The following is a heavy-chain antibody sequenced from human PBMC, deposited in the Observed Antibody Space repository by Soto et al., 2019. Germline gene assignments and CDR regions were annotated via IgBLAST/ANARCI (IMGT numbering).Heavy chain of an antibody. CDR2: IYPDDSDT. CDR1: GYSFSHFW. Sequence: LKISCQASGYSFSHFWIAWVRQMPGEGLEWLGIIYPDDSDTRYSPSFLGQVTISADKSIKTTYLQWSSLKASDTAIYFCASSVLVTSTMNYFDLWGQGTLVTVSS. CDR3: ASSVLVTSTMNYFDL. J-gene: IGHJ4*02. D-gene: IGHD2-8*02. V-gene: IGHV5-51*01.